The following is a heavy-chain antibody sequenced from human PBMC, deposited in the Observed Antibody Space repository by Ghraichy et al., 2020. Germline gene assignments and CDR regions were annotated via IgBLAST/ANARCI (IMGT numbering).Heavy chain of an antibody. CDR3: ARARPMVRGVMGYVQDFDY. V-gene: IGHV4-59*01. Sequence: SQTLSLTCTVSGGSISSYYWSWIRQPPGKGLEWIGYIYYSGSTNYNPSLKSRVTISVDTSKNQFSLKLSFVTAADTAVYYCARARPMVRGVMGYVQDFDYWGQGTLVTVSS. CDR2: IYYSGST. CDR1: GGSISSYY. D-gene: IGHD3-10*01. J-gene: IGHJ4*02.